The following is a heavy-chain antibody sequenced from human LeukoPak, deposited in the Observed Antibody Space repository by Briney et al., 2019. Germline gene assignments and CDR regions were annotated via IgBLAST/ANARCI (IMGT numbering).Heavy chain of an antibody. V-gene: IGHV3-30-3*01. J-gene: IGHJ4*02. D-gene: IGHD1-26*01. Sequence: GSLRLSCAASGFTFSSYAMHWVRQAPGKGLEWVAVISYDGSNKYYADSVKGRFTISRDNSKNTLYLQMNSLRAEDTAVYYCARVGGSYFHFDYWGQGTLVTVSS. CDR2: ISYDGSNK. CDR1: GFTFSSYA. CDR3: ARVGGSYFHFDY.